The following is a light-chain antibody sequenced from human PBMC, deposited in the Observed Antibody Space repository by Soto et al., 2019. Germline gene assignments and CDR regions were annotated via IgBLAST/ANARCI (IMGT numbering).Light chain of an antibody. J-gene: IGLJ1*01. CDR2: ATD. CDR1: DHNIGQRT. Sequence: QVALTQPPSPSGAPGQSVTISCSGSDHNIGQRTVGWFQQLPGAAPKVLISATDRRPSGVPDRFSGSKSGTSASLAISGLQSDDEADYYCAAWDESLNGHVFGTGTKVTVL. V-gene: IGLV1-44*01. CDR3: AAWDESLNGHV.